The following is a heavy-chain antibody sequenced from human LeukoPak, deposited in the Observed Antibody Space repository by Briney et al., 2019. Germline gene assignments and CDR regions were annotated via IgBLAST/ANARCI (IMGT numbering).Heavy chain of an antibody. CDR3: ARGRAGNYYNHNDY. Sequence: GGSLRLSCAASGFTFSRYEMNWVRQAPGKGLEWVSYISSSGSTIYYADSVKGRFTISRDNAKNTLYLQMNSLRAEDTAVYYCARGRAGNYYNHNDYWGQGTLVTVSS. CDR1: GFTFSRYE. V-gene: IGHV3-48*03. D-gene: IGHD3-10*01. J-gene: IGHJ4*01. CDR2: ISSSGSTI.